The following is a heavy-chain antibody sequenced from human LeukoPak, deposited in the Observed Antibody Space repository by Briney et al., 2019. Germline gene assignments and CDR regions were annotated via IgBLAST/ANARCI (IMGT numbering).Heavy chain of an antibody. D-gene: IGHD4-17*01. CDR1: GFTFSGYG. J-gene: IGHJ2*01. CDR2: IRYDGSNK. V-gene: IGHV3-30*02. Sequence: GGSLRLSCAASGFTFSGYGMHWVRQAPGKGLEWVAFIRYDGSNKYYADSVKGRFTISRDNSKNTLYLQMNSLRAEDTAVYYCAKDFYGDYGWYFDLWGRGTLVTVSS. CDR3: AKDFYGDYGWYFDL.